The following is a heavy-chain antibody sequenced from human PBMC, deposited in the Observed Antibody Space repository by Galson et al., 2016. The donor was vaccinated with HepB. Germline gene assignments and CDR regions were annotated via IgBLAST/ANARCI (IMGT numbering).Heavy chain of an antibody. D-gene: IGHD3-22*01. CDR1: GFSFSRYA. CDR3: AKDPQGGYYLFPRYFQH. J-gene: IGHJ1*01. CDR2: ISGSGGST. Sequence: SLRLSCAASGFSFSRYAMSWVRQAPGKGLEWVSTISGSGGSTYYTDSVKGRFTISRDNSKNTLYLRMNSLRAEDTAVYYCAKDPQGGYYLFPRYFQHWGQGTLVTVSS. V-gene: IGHV3-23*01.